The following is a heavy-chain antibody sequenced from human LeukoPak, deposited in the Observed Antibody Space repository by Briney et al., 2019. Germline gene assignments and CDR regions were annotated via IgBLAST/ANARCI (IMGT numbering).Heavy chain of an antibody. CDR1: GFPFAPFW. V-gene: IGHV3-23*01. Sequence: PGGSLRLSCAASGFPFAPFWMTWVRQAPGKGLEWVSGITNGGGATYFADSVKGRFTISRDNSKNTLDLQMTSLSAEDTAIYYCARAGSPSAIPIFSDLWGQGTLVTVSS. CDR2: ITNGGGAT. J-gene: IGHJ5*02. CDR3: ARAGSPSAIPIFSDL. D-gene: IGHD3-3*01.